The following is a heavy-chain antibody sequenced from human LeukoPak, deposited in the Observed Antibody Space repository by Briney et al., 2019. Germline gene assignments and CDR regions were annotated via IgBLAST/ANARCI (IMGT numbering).Heavy chain of an antibody. D-gene: IGHD1-14*01. V-gene: IGHV1-2*02. CDR1: GYTFTGYY. Sequence: GASVKVSCKASGYTFTGYYMHWVRQAPGQGLEWMGWINPNSGGTNYAQKFQGRVTLTRDTSISTAYMELSRLRFDDTAVYYCARGSLLIEPWPLDYWGQGTLVTVSS. CDR2: INPNSGGT. CDR3: ARGSLLIEPWPLDY. J-gene: IGHJ4*02.